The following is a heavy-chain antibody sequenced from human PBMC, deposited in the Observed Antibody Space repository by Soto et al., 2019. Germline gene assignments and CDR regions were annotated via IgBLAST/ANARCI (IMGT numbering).Heavy chain of an antibody. CDR3: ARRTKRDRILDY. CDR1: GYTFTSYD. V-gene: IGHV1-8*01. CDR2: MNPNSGNT. Sequence: QVQLAQSGAEVKKPGASVKVSCKASGYTFTSYDINWVRQATGQGLEWMGWMNPNSGNTGYAQKFQGRVNMTRNTSISTAYMELSSLRSEDTAVYYCARRTKRDRILDYWGQGTLVTVSS. D-gene: IGHD3-3*01. J-gene: IGHJ4*02.